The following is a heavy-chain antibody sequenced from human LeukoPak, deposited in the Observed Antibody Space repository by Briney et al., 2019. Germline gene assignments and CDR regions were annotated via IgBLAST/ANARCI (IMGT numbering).Heavy chain of an antibody. D-gene: IGHD6-19*01. V-gene: IGHV3-30*18. Sequence: GGSLRLSCAASGFTFSSYGMHWVRQAPGKGLEWVAVISYDGSNKYYADSVKGRFTISRDNSKNTLYLQMNSLRAEDTAVYYCAKGPGIAVAGPLGWYFDLWGRGTLVTVSS. CDR3: AKGPGIAVAGPLGWYFDL. J-gene: IGHJ2*01. CDR1: GFTFSSYG. CDR2: ISYDGSNK.